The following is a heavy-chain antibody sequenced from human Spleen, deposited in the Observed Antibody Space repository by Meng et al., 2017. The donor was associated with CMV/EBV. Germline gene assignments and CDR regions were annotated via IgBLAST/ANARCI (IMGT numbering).Heavy chain of an antibody. CDR3: ARGRTDFDS. CDR1: GESLNDYF. CDR2: ISHSGRT. Sequence: TLSFTCDVSGESLNDYFGSWNGQSPEKGLEWSGDISHSGRTNYSPSLKSRVTISVDTSNNQFFLTVTSVTAADTAVYYGARGRTDFDSWGQGTLVTVSS. V-gene: IGHV4-34*01. J-gene: IGHJ4*02. D-gene: IGHD1-14*01.